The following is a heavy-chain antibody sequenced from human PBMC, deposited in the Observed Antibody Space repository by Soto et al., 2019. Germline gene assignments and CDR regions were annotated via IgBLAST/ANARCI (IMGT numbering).Heavy chain of an antibody. D-gene: IGHD2-2*01. Sequence: QVQLVESGGGVVQPGRSLRLSCAASGFTFSSYGMHWVRQAPGKGLEWVAVISYDGSNKYYADSVKGRFTISRDNSKNTLYLQMNSLRAEDTAVYYCAKDLVSYDIVVVPAATAYYYYGMDVWGQGTTVTVSS. V-gene: IGHV3-30*18. CDR1: GFTFSSYG. CDR2: ISYDGSNK. CDR3: AKDLVSYDIVVVPAATAYYYYGMDV. J-gene: IGHJ6*02.